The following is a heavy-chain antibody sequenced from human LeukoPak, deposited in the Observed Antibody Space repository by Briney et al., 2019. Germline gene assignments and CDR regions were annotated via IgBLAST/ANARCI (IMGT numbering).Heavy chain of an antibody. V-gene: IGHV4-59*01. J-gene: IGHJ4*02. CDR1: GGSISGYY. CDR3: ARFGLYSFDY. D-gene: IGHD2-15*01. Sequence: SETLSLTCAVSGGSISGYYWSWIRQPPGKRLELIGYIYYSGSTNYNPSLKSRVTISVDTSKNQFSLKLTSVTAADTAVYFCARFGLYSFDYWGQGTLVTVSS. CDR2: IYYSGST.